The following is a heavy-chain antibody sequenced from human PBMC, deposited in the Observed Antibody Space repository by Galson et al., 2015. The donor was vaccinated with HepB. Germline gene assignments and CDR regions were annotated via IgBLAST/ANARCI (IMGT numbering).Heavy chain of an antibody. V-gene: IGHV3-23*01. CDR2: ISSSAGVT. Sequence: SLRLSCAASGFTFMNYAMSWVRQTPGKGLEWVSAISSSAGVTYYADSVKGRFTISRDNSRNTLYLQMSSLKASDTAMYYCARHEANSRWSYFDYWGQGTLVTVSS. CDR3: ARHEANSRWSYFDY. CDR1: GFTFMNYA. J-gene: IGHJ4*02. D-gene: IGHD6-13*01.